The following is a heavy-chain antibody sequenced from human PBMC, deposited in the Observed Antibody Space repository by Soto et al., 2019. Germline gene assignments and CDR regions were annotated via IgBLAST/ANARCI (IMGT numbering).Heavy chain of an antibody. D-gene: IGHD5-18*01. V-gene: IGHV3-7*05. CDR1: GLTFSSSW. CDR2: INPDASGK. J-gene: IGHJ4*02. CDR3: ARDRAYSCFDY. Sequence: EVQLVESGGALVQPGGSLRLSCAASGLTFSSSWMDWVRQAPGKGLEWVAKINPDASGKYYVDSVKGRFTISRDNAKNSVYLQMNSLRAEDTAVYYCARDRAYSCFDYWGQGTLVTVSS.